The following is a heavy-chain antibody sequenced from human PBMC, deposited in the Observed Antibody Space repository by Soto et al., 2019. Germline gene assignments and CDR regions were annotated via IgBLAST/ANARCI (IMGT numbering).Heavy chain of an antibody. V-gene: IGHV3-30*03. CDR2: ISYDGSNK. J-gene: IGHJ4*02. CDR1: GFTFSSYG. Sequence: QVQLVESGGGVVQPGRSLRLSCAASGFTFSSYGMHWVRQDPGKGLEWVAVISYDGSNKYYADSVKGRFTISRDNSKNTLYQQMNSLRAEDTAVYYCAIDPAAFGGVGPTTFDYWGQGTLVTVSS. D-gene: IGHD3-16*01. CDR3: AIDPAAFGGVGPTTFDY.